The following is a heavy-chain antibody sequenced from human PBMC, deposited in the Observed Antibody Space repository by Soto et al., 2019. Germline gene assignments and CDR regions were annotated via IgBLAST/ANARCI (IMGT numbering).Heavy chain of an antibody. CDR3: ARYNAASGTYYFDF. CDR2: IGGDGGST. Sequence: GGSLRLSCAASGFTFSNAWMNWVRQAPGKGLEWVSLIGGDGGSTYYADSVRGRFTISRDNSKNTLYLQMNSLRAADTAVYYCARYNAASGTYYFDFWGQGALVTVSS. J-gene: IGHJ4*02. CDR1: GFTFSNAW. D-gene: IGHD6-13*01. V-gene: IGHV3-23*01.